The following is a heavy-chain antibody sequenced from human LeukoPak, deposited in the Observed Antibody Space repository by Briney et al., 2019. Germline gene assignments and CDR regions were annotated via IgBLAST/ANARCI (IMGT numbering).Heavy chain of an antibody. V-gene: IGHV1-24*01. Sequence: ASVKVSCKVSGYTLTELSMHWVRQAPGKGLEWMGGFDPEDGETIYAQKFQGRVTMTEDTSTDTAYMELSSLGSEDTAVYYCATAYGGNAQGDYWGQGTLVTVSS. D-gene: IGHD4-23*01. CDR2: FDPEDGET. CDR3: ATAYGGNAQGDY. CDR1: GYTLTELS. J-gene: IGHJ4*02.